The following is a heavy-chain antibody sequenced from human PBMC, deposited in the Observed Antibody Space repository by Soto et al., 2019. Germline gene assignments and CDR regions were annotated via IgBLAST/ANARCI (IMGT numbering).Heavy chain of an antibody. Sequence: ASVKVSCKVSGYTLTELSMHWVRQAPGKGLEWMGGFDPEDGETIYAQKFQGRVTMTEDTSTDTAYMELSSLRSEDTAVYYCVGGYYDYIWGSYRHWWFDPWGQGTLVTVSS. CDR2: FDPEDGET. J-gene: IGHJ5*02. CDR1: GYTLTELS. V-gene: IGHV1-24*01. D-gene: IGHD3-16*02. CDR3: VGGYYDYIWGSYRHWWFDP.